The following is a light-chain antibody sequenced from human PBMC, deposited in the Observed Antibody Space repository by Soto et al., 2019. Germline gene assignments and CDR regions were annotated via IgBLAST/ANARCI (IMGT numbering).Light chain of an antibody. CDR2: GGS. J-gene: IGKJ2*01. CDR3: QQYGGSPVYT. V-gene: IGKV3-20*01. CDR1: QSISSSY. Sequence: EIVLTQSPGTLSLSPGERATLSCRASQSISSSYLAWYQQRPGQAPRLLIYGGSSRATGIPDRFSGSGSGTDFTLTINRLEPEDFAVYYCHCQQYGGSPVYTFGQGTKLEIK.